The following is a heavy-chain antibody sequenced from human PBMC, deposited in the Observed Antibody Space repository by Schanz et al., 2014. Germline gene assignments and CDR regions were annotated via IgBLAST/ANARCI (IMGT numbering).Heavy chain of an antibody. CDR3: ARHLFGTDY. CDR1: GGSISSYY. V-gene: IGHV4-59*08. Sequence: QVQLQESGPGLVKPSETLSLTCTVSGGSISSYYWSWIRQPPGKGLEWLGYSYYSGSPSYNPSLKSRVTISGDASKHQSPQKLSSGTAADTAVYYCARHLFGTDYWGQGALVTVSS. J-gene: IGHJ4*02. D-gene: IGHD1-1*01. CDR2: SYYSGSP.